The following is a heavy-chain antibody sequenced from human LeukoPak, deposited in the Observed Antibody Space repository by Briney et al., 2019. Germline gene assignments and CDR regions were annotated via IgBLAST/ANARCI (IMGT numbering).Heavy chain of an antibody. CDR1: GGTFSSYA. V-gene: IGHV1-69*01. Sequence: ASVKVSCKASGGTFSSYAISWVRQAPGQGLEWMGGIIPIFGTANYAQKFQGRVTITADDSTSTAYMDLSSLRSDDTAMYYCARAMNSWFLLDLDYWGQGTLVTVSS. J-gene: IGHJ4*02. CDR2: IIPIFGTA. CDR3: ARAMNSWFLLDLDY. D-gene: IGHD3-22*01.